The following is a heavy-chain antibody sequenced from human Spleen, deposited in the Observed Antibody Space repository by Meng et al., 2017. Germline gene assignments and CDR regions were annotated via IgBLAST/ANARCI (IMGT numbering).Heavy chain of an antibody. CDR1: GGSFSGYY. V-gene: IGHV4-34*02. CDR3: ARGGVDTAMAH. CDR2: INHSGST. D-gene: IGHD5-18*01. Sequence: QGQAQQWGAGLLKPSETLSLTCAVYGGSFSGYYWSWIRQPPGKGLEWIGEINHSGSTNYNPSLKSRVTISVDTSKNQFSLKLSSVTAADTAVYYCARGGVDTAMAHWGQGTLVTVSS. J-gene: IGHJ4*02.